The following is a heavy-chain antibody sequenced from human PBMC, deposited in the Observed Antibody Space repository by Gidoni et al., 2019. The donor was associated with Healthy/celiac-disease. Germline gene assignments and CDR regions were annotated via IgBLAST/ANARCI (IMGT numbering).Heavy chain of an antibody. D-gene: IGHD3-3*01. V-gene: IGHV4-39*01. CDR1: GGSISSSSYY. Sequence: QLQLQESGPGLVKPSETLSLTCTVSGGSISSSSYYWGWIRQPPGKGLEWIGSIYYSGSTYYNPSLRSRVTISVDTSKNQFSLKLSFVTAADTAVYYCARAGLTIFGVVIGFEYWGQGTLVTVSS. J-gene: IGHJ4*02. CDR3: ARAGLTIFGVVIGFEY. CDR2: IYYSGST.